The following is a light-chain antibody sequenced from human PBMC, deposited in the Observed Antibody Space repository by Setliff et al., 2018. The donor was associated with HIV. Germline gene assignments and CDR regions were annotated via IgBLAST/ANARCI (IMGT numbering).Light chain of an antibody. V-gene: IGLV1-44*01. CDR1: SPNIGRNT. CDR2: RNN. J-gene: IGLJ1*01. Sequence: QSVLTQPPSASGTPGQRVTISCSGSSPNIGRNTVNWYQQLPGTAPKLLIYRNNRRPSGVPDRFSGSKSGTSASLAISGLQSEDEADYYCAVWDDTLNGQVFGTGTKVTVL. CDR3: AVWDDTLNGQV.